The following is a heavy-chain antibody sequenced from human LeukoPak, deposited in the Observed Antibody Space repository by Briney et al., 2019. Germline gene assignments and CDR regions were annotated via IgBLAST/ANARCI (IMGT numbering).Heavy chain of an antibody. J-gene: IGHJ5*02. CDR2: IYTNGNT. CDR3: ARSGTYYNNWFDP. CDR1: GGSISSGSYY. D-gene: IGHD3-10*01. Sequence: SQTLSLTCTVSGGSISSGSYYWSWIRQPAGKGLEWIGHIYTNGNTNFNPSLKSRVTISVDTSKNQFSLNLNSVTAADTAVYYCARSGTYYNNWFDPWGQGTLVIVSS. V-gene: IGHV4-61*09.